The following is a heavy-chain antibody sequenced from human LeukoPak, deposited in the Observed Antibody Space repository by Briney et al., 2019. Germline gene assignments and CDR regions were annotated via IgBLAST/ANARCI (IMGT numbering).Heavy chain of an antibody. D-gene: IGHD3-10*02. J-gene: IGHJ4*02. Sequence: SETLSLTCSVFADSMNNYYWTWIRQPPGKGLEWVGNMHPGGTTKFHPSLEGRVTMSIDTSNKQFSLRLRSVTAADTATYYCAKTGSLFGCFLDHWGPGALVIVSS. CDR1: ADSMNNYY. CDR2: MHPGGTT. CDR3: AKTGSLFGCFLDH. V-gene: IGHV4-59*01.